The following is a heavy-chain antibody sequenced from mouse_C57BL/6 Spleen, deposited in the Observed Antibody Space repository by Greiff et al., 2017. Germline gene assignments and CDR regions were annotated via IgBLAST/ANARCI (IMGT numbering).Heavy chain of an antibody. CDR3: AREGLYFDY. CDR2: IYPSDNET. Sequence: QVQLQQPGAELVRPGSSVKLSCKASGYTFTSYWMDWVKQRPGQGLEWIGNIYPSDNETHYNQKFKDKATLTVDKSSSTAYMQLSSLTSEDSAVYYCAREGLYFDYWGQGTTLTVSS. CDR1: GYTFTSYW. J-gene: IGHJ2*01. V-gene: IGHV1-61*01.